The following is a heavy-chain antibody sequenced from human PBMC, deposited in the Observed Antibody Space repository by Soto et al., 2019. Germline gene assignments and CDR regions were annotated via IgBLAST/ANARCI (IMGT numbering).Heavy chain of an antibody. Sequence: EVQLVESGGGLVQPGGSLRLSCAASGFNFSSYDMNWVRQATGKGLEWVSVIGTAGDTYYPGSVKGRFTISRENAKNSLYLQMNSLRADDTAVYYCARGQPPNYYDISVYEYYFDYWGQGTLVTVSS. CDR1: GFNFSSYD. V-gene: IGHV3-13*01. D-gene: IGHD3-22*01. J-gene: IGHJ4*02. CDR2: IGTAGDT. CDR3: ARGQPPNYYDISVYEYYFDY.